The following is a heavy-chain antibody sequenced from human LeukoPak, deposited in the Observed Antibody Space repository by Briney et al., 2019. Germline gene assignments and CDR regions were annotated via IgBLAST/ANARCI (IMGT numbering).Heavy chain of an antibody. D-gene: IGHD3-3*01. CDR1: GGSISSNNW. J-gene: IGHJ4*02. CDR2: IFHSGGT. CDR3: AREPNTIFGLYYFDY. Sequence: PSETLSLTCAVSGGSISSNNWWSWVRQPPEKGLEWIGEIFHSGGTNYNPSLKSRVTISVDTSKNQFSLKLSSVTAADTAVYYCAREPNTIFGLYYFDYWGQGTLVTVSS. V-gene: IGHV4-4*02.